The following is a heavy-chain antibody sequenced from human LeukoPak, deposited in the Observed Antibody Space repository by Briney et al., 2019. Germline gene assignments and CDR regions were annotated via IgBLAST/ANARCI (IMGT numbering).Heavy chain of an antibody. V-gene: IGHV1-69*05. J-gene: IGHJ6*03. CDR2: IIPIFGTA. CDR1: GGTFSSYA. D-gene: IGHD3-3*01. Sequence: SVKVSCKASGGTFSSYAISWVRQAPGQGLEWMGRIIPIFGTANYAQKFQGRVTITTDESTSTAYMELSSLRSEDTAVYYCARVRFNYYYMDVWGKGTTVAVSS. CDR3: ARVRFNYYYMDV.